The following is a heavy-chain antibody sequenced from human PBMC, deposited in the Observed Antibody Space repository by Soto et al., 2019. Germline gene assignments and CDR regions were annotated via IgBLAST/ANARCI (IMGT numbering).Heavy chain of an antibody. CDR1: GFTFSSYG. CDR3: ARDLRKDYGSGSYFDY. D-gene: IGHD3-10*01. Sequence: QVQLVESGGGVVQPGRSLRLSCAASGFTFSSYGMHWVRQAPGKGLEWVAVIWYDGSNKYYADSVKGRFTISRDNSKNTLYLHMNSLRAEDTAVYYCARDLRKDYGSGSYFDYWGQGTLVTVSS. V-gene: IGHV3-33*01. CDR2: IWYDGSNK. J-gene: IGHJ4*02.